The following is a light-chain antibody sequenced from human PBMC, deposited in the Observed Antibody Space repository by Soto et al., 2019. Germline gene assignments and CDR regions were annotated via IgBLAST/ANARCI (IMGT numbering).Light chain of an antibody. J-gene: IGLJ2*01. CDR3: QTWGSGTVV. CDR1: GGHSSYA. CDR2: LNSDGSH. V-gene: IGLV4-69*01. Sequence: QLVLTQSPSASASLGAWVNLTCTLSGGHSSYAIAWHQQQPEKGPRYLMKLNSDGSHSKGDGIPDRFSGSSSGAERYLTISSLQSEDEADYYCQTWGSGTVVFGGGTKLTVL.